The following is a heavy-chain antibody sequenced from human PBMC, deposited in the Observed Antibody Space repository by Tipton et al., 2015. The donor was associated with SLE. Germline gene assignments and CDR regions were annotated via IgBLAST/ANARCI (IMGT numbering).Heavy chain of an antibody. CDR1: GGSFSSHY. Sequence: TLSLTCSVSGGSFSSHYWSWLRQPPGKGLELIGDIYTSGITNYNTSLKSRVSISVDTSKNHFSMKLSSVTAADTAVYYCARMRGGYNAHHWGQGILVNVSS. D-gene: IGHD5-24*01. J-gene: IGHJ5*02. CDR3: ARMRGGYNAHH. CDR2: IYTSGIT. V-gene: IGHV4-59*11.